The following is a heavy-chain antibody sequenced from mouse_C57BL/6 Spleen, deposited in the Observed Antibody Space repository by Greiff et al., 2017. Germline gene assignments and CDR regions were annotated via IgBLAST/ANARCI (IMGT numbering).Heavy chain of an antibody. V-gene: IGHV1-15*01. CDR2: IDPETGGT. Sequence: QVQLQQSGAELVRPGASVTLSCKASGYTFTDYEMHWVKQTPVHGLEWIGAIDPETGGTAYNQKFKGKAILTADKSSSTAYMDLRSLTSEDSAVYYCTNCGSSYDWYFDVWGTVTTGTVSS. CDR1: GYTFTDYE. CDR3: TNCGSSYDWYFDV. J-gene: IGHJ1*03. D-gene: IGHD1-1*01.